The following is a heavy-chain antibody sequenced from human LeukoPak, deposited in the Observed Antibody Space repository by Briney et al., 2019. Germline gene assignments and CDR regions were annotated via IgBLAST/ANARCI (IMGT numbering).Heavy chain of an antibody. Sequence: SVKVACKASGGTFGSHAINWARQAPGEGLEWMGGIIPIFGTANYTHKFQGRVSMTADESTATAYMELSSLRAEDTAIYCASALGYCSGGSWYSHYGGGDSWGQGTLVTVSS. D-gene: IGHD2-15*01. CDR1: GGTFGSHA. CDR3: SALGYCSGGSWYSHYGGGDS. CDR2: IIPIFGTA. J-gene: IGHJ4*02. V-gene: IGHV1-69*13.